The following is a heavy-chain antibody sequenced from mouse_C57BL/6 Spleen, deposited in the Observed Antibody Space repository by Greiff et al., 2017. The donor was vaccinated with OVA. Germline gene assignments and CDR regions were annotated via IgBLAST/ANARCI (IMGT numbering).Heavy chain of an antibody. V-gene: IGHV1-55*01. CDR2: IYPGSGST. CDR3: ARGGSSGSYAMDY. J-gene: IGHJ4*01. Sequence: QVQLQQSGAELVKPGASVKMSCKASGYTFTSYWITWVKQRPGQGLEWIGDIYPGSGSTNYTEKFKSKATLTVDTSSSTAYMQLSSLTSEDSAVYYCARGGSSGSYAMDYWGQGTSVTVSS. CDR1: GYTFTSYW. D-gene: IGHD3-2*02.